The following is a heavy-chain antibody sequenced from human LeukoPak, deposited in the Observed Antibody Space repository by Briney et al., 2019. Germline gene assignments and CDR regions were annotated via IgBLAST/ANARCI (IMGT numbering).Heavy chain of an antibody. D-gene: IGHD3-3*01. CDR1: GFTFSSYA. Sequence: GGSLRLSCAASGFTFSSYAMHWVRQAPGKGLEWVAVISYDGSNKYYADSVKGRFTISRDNSKNTLYLQMNSLRAEDTAVYYCAKDSLYYDSTEFDYWGQGTLVTVSS. CDR2: ISYDGSNK. CDR3: AKDSLYYDSTEFDY. V-gene: IGHV3-30-3*01. J-gene: IGHJ4*02.